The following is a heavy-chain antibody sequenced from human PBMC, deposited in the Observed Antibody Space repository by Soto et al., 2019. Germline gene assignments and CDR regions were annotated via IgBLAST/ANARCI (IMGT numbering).Heavy chain of an antibody. Sequence: KSSETLSLTCAVYGGSFSGYYWSWIRQPPGKGLEWIGEINHSGSTNYNPSLKSRVTISVDTSKNQFSLKLSSVTAVDTAVYYCARGNGWGSSSFRDYYYGMDVWGQGATVTVSS. CDR1: GGSFSGYY. J-gene: IGHJ6*02. CDR3: ARGNGWGSSSFRDYYYGMDV. V-gene: IGHV4-34*01. D-gene: IGHD6-13*01. CDR2: INHSGST.